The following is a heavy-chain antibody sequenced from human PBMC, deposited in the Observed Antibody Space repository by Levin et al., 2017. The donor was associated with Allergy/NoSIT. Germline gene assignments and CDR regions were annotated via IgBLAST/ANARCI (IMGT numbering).Heavy chain of an antibody. D-gene: IGHD3-10*01. CDR3: AKGAGGSGRY. V-gene: IGHV3-23*01. J-gene: IGHJ1*01. CDR2: ISKSGGST. CDR1: GFTFSSYA. Sequence: SCAASGFTFSSYAMNWVRQAPGKGLEWVSAISKSGGSTYYADSVKGRFTISRDNSKNTLYLQVINLRAEDTAVYYCAKGAGGSGRYWGQGTLVTVSS.